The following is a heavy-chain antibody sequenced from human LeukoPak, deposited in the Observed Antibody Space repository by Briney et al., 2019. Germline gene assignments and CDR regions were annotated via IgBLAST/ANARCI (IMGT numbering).Heavy chain of an antibody. CDR2: INPNSGGT. CDR1: GYTFTGYY. V-gene: IGHV1-2*02. J-gene: IGHJ4*02. CDR3: ARVRGYSYGPTFDY. Sequence: ASVKVSCKASGYTFTGYYMHWVRQAPGQGLEWMGWINPNSGGTNYAQKFQGRVTMTRDTSISTAYMELSRLRSDDTAVYYCARVRGYSYGPTFDYWGQGTLVTDSS. D-gene: IGHD5-18*01.